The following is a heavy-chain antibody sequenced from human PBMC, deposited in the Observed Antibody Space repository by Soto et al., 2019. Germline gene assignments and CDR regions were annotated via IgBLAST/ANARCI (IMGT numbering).Heavy chain of an antibody. CDR3: AIRGYGSRWPNVYMDV. J-gene: IGHJ6*03. CDR2: ISYSGSP. Sequence: PSETLSLTCTVSGGSLSSYYWSWIRQPPGKGLEWIGYISYSGSPNYNPSLKSRVTISVDTSKNQFTLKLSSVTAADTAVYDCAIRGYGSRWPNVYMDVWCKGTTGTASS. CDR1: GGSLSSYY. D-gene: IGHD6-13*01. V-gene: IGHV4-59*01.